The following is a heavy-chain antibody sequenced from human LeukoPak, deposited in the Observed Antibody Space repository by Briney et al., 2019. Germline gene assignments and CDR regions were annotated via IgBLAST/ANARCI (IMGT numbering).Heavy chain of an antibody. D-gene: IGHD5-24*01. Sequence: GGSLRLSCAASGFTFDDYGMSWVRQAPGKGLEWVSGINWNGGSTGYADSVKGRFTISRDNSKNTLYLQMNSLRAEDTAVYYCARSRGRDGYKDYYHYYMDVWGKGTTVTISS. CDR3: ARSRGRDGYKDYYHYYMDV. V-gene: IGHV3-20*04. CDR1: GFTFDDYG. CDR2: INWNGGST. J-gene: IGHJ6*03.